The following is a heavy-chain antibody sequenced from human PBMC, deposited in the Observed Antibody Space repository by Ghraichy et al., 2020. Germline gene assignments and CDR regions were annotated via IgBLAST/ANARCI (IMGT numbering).Heavy chain of an antibody. J-gene: IGHJ4*02. CDR1: GGSFSGYY. V-gene: IGHV4-34*01. CDR3: ARVSGPVDY. Sequence: LSLTCAVYGGSFSGYYWSWIRQPPGKGLEWIGEINHSGSTNYNPSLKSRVTISVDTSKNQFSLKLSSVTAADTAVYYCARVSGPVDYCGQGTLVTVSS. CDR2: INHSGST. D-gene: IGHD3-3*01.